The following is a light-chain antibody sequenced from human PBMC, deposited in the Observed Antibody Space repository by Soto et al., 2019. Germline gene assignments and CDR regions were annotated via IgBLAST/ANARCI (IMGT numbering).Light chain of an antibody. CDR1: QDISKY. J-gene: IGKJ4*01. Sequence: DIQMSQSPSSLSASVGDRVTITCQASQDISKYLSWYQQKPGKAPKVLISDASNLQSGVPSRFSGSGSGTDFTFTISSLQPEDIATYYCQQYDKLPVTFAGGTRVEIK. CDR2: DAS. CDR3: QQYDKLPVT. V-gene: IGKV1-33*01.